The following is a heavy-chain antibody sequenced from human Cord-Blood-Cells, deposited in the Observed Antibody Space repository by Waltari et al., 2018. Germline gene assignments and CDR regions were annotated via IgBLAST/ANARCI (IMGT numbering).Heavy chain of an antibody. CDR1: GGYFSGYY. CDR3: ARKRWGGAFDI. CDR2: INHSGST. D-gene: IGHD7-27*01. J-gene: IGHJ3*02. V-gene: IGHV4-34*01. Sequence: QVQLPQWGAGLLKPSETLSLTCAFYGGYFSGYYWSWIRQPPGKGLEWIGEINHSGSTNYNPSLKSRVTISVDTSKNQFSLKLSSVTAADTAVYYCARKRWGGAFDIWGQGTMVTVSS.